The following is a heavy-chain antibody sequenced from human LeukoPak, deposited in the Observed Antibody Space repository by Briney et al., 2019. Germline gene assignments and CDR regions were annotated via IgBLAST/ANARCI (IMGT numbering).Heavy chain of an antibody. CDR1: GFTFSSYE. CDR2: ISSSASTK. J-gene: IGHJ4*02. D-gene: IGHD5-18*01. CDR3: ARGAMAGPFDY. V-gene: IGHV3-48*03. Sequence: GGSLRLSCAASGFTFSSYEMKWVRQAPGKGLEWVSYISSSASTKYYADSVKGRFTISRDNAKNSLYLQMNSLRAEDTAVYCCARGAMAGPFDYWGQGTLVIVSS.